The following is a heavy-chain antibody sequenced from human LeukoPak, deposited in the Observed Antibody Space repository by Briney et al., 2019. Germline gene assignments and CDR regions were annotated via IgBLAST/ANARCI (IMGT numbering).Heavy chain of an antibody. J-gene: IGHJ6*02. D-gene: IGHD5-18*01. Sequence: PSETLSLTCSVSGGSISTYYWSWVRQPPGKGLEWIGYVYDSGATNYNPSLKSRLTISVDTSKNQFSLKLRSVTAADTAVYYCARGYTAMSRNYYYGMDVWGQGTTVTVSS. CDR1: GGSISTYY. V-gene: IGHV4-59*01. CDR3: ARGYTAMSRNYYYGMDV. CDR2: VYDSGAT.